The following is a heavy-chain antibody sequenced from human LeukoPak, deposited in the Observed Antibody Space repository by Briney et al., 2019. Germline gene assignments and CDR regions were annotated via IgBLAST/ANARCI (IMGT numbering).Heavy chain of an antibody. V-gene: IGHV4-39*01. Sequence: PDTLSLTCTISAASISSISHHWGWIRQSPGKGLEWIGSIYSGRTINYSPSLNSRVTISVVTSKDQFILQLNSVTAADTAVYYCVRHDGRGGSTMGAFDSWGQGSLVTVSS. J-gene: IGHJ5*01. CDR2: IYSGRTI. D-gene: IGHD3-3*01. CDR1: AASISSISHH. CDR3: VRHDGRGGSTMGAFDS.